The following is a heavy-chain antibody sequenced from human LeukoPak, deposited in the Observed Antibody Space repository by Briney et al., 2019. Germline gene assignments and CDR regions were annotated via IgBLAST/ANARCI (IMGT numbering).Heavy chain of an antibody. CDR3: ATDLVIRAQQLTDY. Sequence: ASVKVSCKVSGYTLTELSMHWVRQAPGKGLEWMGGFDPEDGETIYAQKFQGRVTMTEDTSTDTAYMELSSLRSEDTAVYYCATDLVIRAQQLTDYWGQGTLVTVSS. D-gene: IGHD6-13*01. V-gene: IGHV1-24*01. CDR2: FDPEDGET. J-gene: IGHJ4*02. CDR1: GYTLTELS.